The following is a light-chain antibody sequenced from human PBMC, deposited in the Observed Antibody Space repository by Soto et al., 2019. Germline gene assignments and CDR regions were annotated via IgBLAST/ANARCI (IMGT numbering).Light chain of an antibody. V-gene: IGKV1-33*01. CDR2: DAT. CDR1: QAISNY. Sequence: DIPMTQSPSSLSASVRARVTITCQASQAISNYLNWYQQKPGKAPKLLIYDATNLEAGVSSRFSGSRSGTDFTVTIRSLQHEDMASYYCQQYDYLPFTFGPGTKVDVK. J-gene: IGKJ3*01. CDR3: QQYDYLPFT.